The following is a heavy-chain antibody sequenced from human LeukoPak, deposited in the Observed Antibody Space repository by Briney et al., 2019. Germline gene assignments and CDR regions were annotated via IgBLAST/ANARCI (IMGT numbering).Heavy chain of an antibody. Sequence: GRSLRLSCAASGFTFSSYGMHGVRQAPGKGLEWVAVIWYDGSNKYSADSVKGRFTISRDNSKNTLYLQMNSLRAEDTAVYYCARGRYDILTGRLSQTFDIWGQGTMVTVSS. J-gene: IGHJ3*02. D-gene: IGHD3-9*01. CDR2: IWYDGSNK. V-gene: IGHV3-33*01. CDR3: ARGRYDILTGRLSQTFDI. CDR1: GFTFSSYG.